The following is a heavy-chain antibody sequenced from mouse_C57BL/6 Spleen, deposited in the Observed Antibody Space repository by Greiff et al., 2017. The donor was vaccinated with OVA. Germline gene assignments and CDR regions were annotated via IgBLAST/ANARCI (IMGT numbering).Heavy chain of an antibody. CDR3: AREGGSGYPDYYAMDY. D-gene: IGHD3-2*02. V-gene: IGHV1-82*01. Sequence: VQLQQSGPELVKPGASVKISCKASGYAFSSSWMNWVKQRPGKGLEWIGRIYPGDGDTNYNGKFKGKATLTADKSSSTAYMQLSSLTSEDSAVYFCAREGGSGYPDYYAMDYWGQGTSVTVSS. J-gene: IGHJ4*01. CDR2: IYPGDGDT. CDR1: GYAFSSSW.